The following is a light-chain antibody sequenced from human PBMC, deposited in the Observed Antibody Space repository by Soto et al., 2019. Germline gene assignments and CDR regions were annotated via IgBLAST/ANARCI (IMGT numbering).Light chain of an antibody. CDR2: DAS. Sequence: DIQMTQSPSSLSASVGDRVTITCQASQDISNYLNWYQQKPGKAPKLLIYDASNLETVVPSRFSGSGSGTEFTFTISSLQPEDIATYYCHQYDNRPFTFGPRTKVDIK. CDR3: HQYDNRPFT. CDR1: QDISNY. J-gene: IGKJ3*01. V-gene: IGKV1-33*01.